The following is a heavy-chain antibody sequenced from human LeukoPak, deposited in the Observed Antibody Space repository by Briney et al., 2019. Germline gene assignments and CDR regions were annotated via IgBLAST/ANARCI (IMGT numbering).Heavy chain of an antibody. CDR2: IYYSGST. J-gene: IGHJ3*02. V-gene: IGHV4-39*07. D-gene: IGHD1-26*01. CDR1: GGSISSSSYY. Sequence: SETLSLTCTVSGGSISSSSYYWGWIRQPPGKGLEWVGSIYYSGSTYYNPSLKSRVTISVDTSKNQFSLKLSSVTAADTAVYYCARGRYSGSYGPSSLRAFDIWGQGTMVTVSS. CDR3: ARGRYSGSYGPSSLRAFDI.